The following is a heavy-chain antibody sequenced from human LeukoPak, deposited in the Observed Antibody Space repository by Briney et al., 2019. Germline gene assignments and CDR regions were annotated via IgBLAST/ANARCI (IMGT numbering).Heavy chain of an antibody. D-gene: IGHD4-23*01. CDR1: GFTFSSYW. V-gene: IGHV3-7*01. Sequence: GGSLRLSCAASGFTFSSYWMSWVRQAPGKGLEWVANIKQDGSEKYYVDSVKGRFTISRDNAKTSLYLQMNSLRAEDTAVYYCARDRGGLTTVVTSGLAFDIWGQGTMVTVSS. CDR3: ARDRGGLTTVVTSGLAFDI. CDR2: IKQDGSEK. J-gene: IGHJ3*02.